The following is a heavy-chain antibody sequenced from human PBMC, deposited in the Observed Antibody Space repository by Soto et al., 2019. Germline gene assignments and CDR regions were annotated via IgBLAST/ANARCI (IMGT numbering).Heavy chain of an antibody. J-gene: IGHJ4*02. D-gene: IGHD3-3*01. CDR2: ISSSGSTI. V-gene: IGHV3-11*01. CDR3: PRKRITIFGGVIIFYYFDY. CDR1: GFTFSDYD. Sequence: QVPLVESGGGLVKPGGSLRLSCAASGFTFSDYDMSWIRHAPGKGQEWVSYISSSGSTIYYADSAQGRFTISRDNAKTSLYRQMRSLRALDMAVNYCPRKRITIFGGVIIFYYFDYWVQGTLVTVST.